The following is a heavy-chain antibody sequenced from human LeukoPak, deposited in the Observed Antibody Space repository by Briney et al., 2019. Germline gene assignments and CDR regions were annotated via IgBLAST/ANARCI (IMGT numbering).Heavy chain of an antibody. Sequence: KPSQTLSLTCTVSGGSISSGGYYWSWIRQPPGKGLEWIGYIYHSGSTYYNPSLKSRVTISVDRSKNQFSLKLSSVTAADTAVYYCARDLYFTYYYDSSGYYYWGQGTLVTVSS. J-gene: IGHJ4*02. CDR2: IYHSGST. CDR1: GGSISSGGYY. V-gene: IGHV4-30-2*01. CDR3: ARDLYFTYYYDSSGYYY. D-gene: IGHD3-22*01.